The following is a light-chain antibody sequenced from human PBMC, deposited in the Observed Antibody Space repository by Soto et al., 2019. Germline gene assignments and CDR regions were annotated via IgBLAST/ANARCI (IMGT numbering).Light chain of an antibody. CDR3: QQYNNWPLT. CDR1: QSVSSN. Sequence: EIVMTQSPATLSVSPGERATLSCRASQSVSSNLAWYQQKPGQAPRLLIYGASTRATGIPARFSGSGSGTEFTLTISSLQSEYFAVYYCQQYNNWPLTFGGGTNVEIK. CDR2: GAS. J-gene: IGKJ4*01. V-gene: IGKV3-15*01.